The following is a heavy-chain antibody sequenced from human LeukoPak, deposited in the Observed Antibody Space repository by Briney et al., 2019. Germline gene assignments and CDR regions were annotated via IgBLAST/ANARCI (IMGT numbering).Heavy chain of an antibody. J-gene: IGHJ4*02. V-gene: IGHV3-9*03. CDR2: ISWNSGSI. CDR3: AKGYCSSTSCGFDY. D-gene: IGHD2-2*01. CDR1: GFSFTTYW. Sequence: GGSLRLSCAASGFSFTTYWMDWVRQAPGKGLEWVSGISWNSGSIGYADSVKGRFTISRDNAKNSLYLQMNSLRAEDMALYYCAKGYCSSTSCGFDYWGQGTLVTVSS.